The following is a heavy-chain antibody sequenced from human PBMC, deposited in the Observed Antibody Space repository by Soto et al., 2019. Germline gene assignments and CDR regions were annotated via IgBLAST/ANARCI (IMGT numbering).Heavy chain of an antibody. CDR3: AREGNYVPVN. CDR2: INSDNGNT. CDR1: GYTFTSYA. J-gene: IGHJ4*02. D-gene: IGHD4-4*01. Sequence: ASVKVSCKASGYTFTSYAMHWVRQAPGQRLEWMGWINSDNGNTKXSQNFQGRVXITRDTSSSTSXMELSXLRAEDTAVYYCAREGNYVPVNWGQGTLVTVSX. V-gene: IGHV1-3*01.